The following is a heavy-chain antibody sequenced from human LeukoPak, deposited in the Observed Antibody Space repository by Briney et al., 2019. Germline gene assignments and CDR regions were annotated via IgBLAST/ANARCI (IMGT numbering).Heavy chain of an antibody. J-gene: IGHJ6*02. Sequence: ASVKVSCKASGYTFTSYDINWVRQATGQGLEWMGWMDPNSGNTGYAQKFQGRVTMTRDTSISTAYMELSRLRSDDTAVYYCARVNPYYYGMDVWGQGTTVTVSS. CDR2: MDPNSGNT. CDR1: GYTFTSYD. V-gene: IGHV1-8*01. CDR3: ARVNPYYYGMDV.